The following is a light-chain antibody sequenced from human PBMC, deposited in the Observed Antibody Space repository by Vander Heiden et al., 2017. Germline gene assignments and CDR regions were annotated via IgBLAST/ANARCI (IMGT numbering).Light chain of an antibody. CDR2: SNN. Sequence: QSLLTQPPSASGAPGPRVIISCSGSTSNIGSNLVNWYQQFPGTAPKPLIYSNNQRPSGVPDRFSGSKSDTSASLVISGLQSEDEADYYCAAWDDSLIGLVFGAGTKLTVL. J-gene: IGLJ3*02. CDR3: AAWDDSLIGLV. CDR1: TSNIGSNL. V-gene: IGLV1-44*01.